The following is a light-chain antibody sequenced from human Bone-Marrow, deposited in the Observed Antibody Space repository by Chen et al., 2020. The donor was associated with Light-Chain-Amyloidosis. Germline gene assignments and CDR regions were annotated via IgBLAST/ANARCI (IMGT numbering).Light chain of an antibody. V-gene: IGLV3-21*02. CDR1: NIGSTS. Sequence: SYLLTQPSSLSVAPGQTATLACGGNNIGSTSVHWYQQTPGQAPLLVVYDDSGRPSGIPERLSGSNSGNTATLTISRVEAGDEADYYCQVWDRSSDRPVVGGGTKLTVL. J-gene: IGLJ3*02. CDR3: QVWDRSSDRPV. CDR2: DDS.